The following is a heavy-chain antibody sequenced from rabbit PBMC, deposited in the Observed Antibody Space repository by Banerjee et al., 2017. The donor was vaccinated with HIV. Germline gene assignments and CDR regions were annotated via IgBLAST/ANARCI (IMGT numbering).Heavy chain of an antibody. Sequence: RQAPGKGLEWIACVYTTSDGTWYASWAKGRFTISKTSSTTVTLQMTSLTAADTATYFCARDTSSSFSSYGMDLRGQGTLVTVS. V-gene: IGHV1S40*01. J-gene: IGHJ6*01. CDR3: ARDTSSSFSSYGMDL. D-gene: IGHD1-1*01. CDR2: VYTTSDGT.